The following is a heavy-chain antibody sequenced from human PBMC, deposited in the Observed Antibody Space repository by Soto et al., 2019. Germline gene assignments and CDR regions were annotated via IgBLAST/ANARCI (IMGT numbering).Heavy chain of an antibody. D-gene: IGHD2-21*01. CDR1: GDSISRGGYY. CDR3: VRYGAGAYVLGWFGP. CDR2: IYHSGST. V-gene: IGHV4-31*03. J-gene: IGHJ5*02. Sequence: QVQLQESGPGLVKPSQTLSLSCTVSGDSISRGGYYWNWIRQHPRKGLEWIGYIYHSGSTNYNPSLESGATLSLETSRNQLSLELTNVTAAYTAVYYCVRYGAGAYVLGWFGPWGQGILVTVSS.